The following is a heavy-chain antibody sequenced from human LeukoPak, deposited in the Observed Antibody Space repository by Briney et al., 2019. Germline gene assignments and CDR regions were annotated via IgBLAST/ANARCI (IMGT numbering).Heavy chain of an antibody. J-gene: IGHJ6*02. V-gene: IGHV4-59*01. D-gene: IGHD3-10*01. Sequence: PSETLSLTCTVSGGSISSYYWSWIRQPPGKGLEWIGYIYYSGTTNYNPSLRSRVTISVDTSKNQFSLKLRSVTAADTAVYHCARGTYYSGSGSYDYYYGMDVWGQGTTVTVSS. CDR1: GGSISSYY. CDR2: IYYSGTT. CDR3: ARGTYYSGSGSYDYYYGMDV.